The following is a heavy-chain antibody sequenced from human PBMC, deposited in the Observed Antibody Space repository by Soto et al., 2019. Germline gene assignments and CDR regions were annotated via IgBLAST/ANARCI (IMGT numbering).Heavy chain of an antibody. CDR1: GYSFTSYA. D-gene: IGHD4-17*01. V-gene: IGHV1-18*01. Sequence: ASVKVSCKASGYSFTSYAISWVRQAPGQGLEWMGWISGYNGNTNSAQKFQGRVTMTTDTSTNTANMELRSLRSDDTAVYYCARAYVDYASGYGMDVWGQGTTVTSP. CDR3: ARAYVDYASGYGMDV. CDR2: ISGYNGNT. J-gene: IGHJ6*02.